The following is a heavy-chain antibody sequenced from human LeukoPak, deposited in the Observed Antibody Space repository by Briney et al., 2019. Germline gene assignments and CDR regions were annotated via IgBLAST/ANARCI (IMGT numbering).Heavy chain of an antibody. D-gene: IGHD6-13*01. CDR1: GFTFSSYA. CDR3: AKKGEIAAAGRSFDY. CDR2: ISGSGGST. Sequence: GGSLRLSCAASGFTFSSYAMSWVRQAPGKGLEWVSAISGSGGSTCYADSVKGRFTISRDNSKNTLYLQMNSLRAEDTAVYYCAKKGEIAAAGRSFDYWGQGTLVTVSS. J-gene: IGHJ4*02. V-gene: IGHV3-23*01.